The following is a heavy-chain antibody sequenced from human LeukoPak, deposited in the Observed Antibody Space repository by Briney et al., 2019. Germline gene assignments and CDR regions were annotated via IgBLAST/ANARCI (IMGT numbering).Heavy chain of an antibody. Sequence: PGGSLRLSCSASGFTFSSYAMHWVRQAPGKGLEYVSAISSNGGGTYYADSVKGRFTISRDNSKNTLYLQMSSLRAEDTAVYYCVKGGYDILTGYYLFDYWGQGTLVTVSS. CDR3: VKGGYDILTGYYLFDY. D-gene: IGHD3-9*01. CDR2: ISSNGGGT. CDR1: GFTFSSYA. J-gene: IGHJ4*02. V-gene: IGHV3-64D*06.